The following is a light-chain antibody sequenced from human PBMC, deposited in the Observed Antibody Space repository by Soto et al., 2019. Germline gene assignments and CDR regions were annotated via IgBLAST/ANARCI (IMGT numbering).Light chain of an antibody. J-gene: IGLJ1*01. V-gene: IGLV1-40*01. CDR2: NNS. CDR1: SSNIGAGSD. CDR3: QSYDRSLRGV. Sequence: QSVLTQPPSVSGAPGQRVTISCTGSSSNIGAGSDVHWYQQLPGTAPKLLIYNNSNRPSGVPDRFSGSKSGTSASLAITGLQADDEADSYCQSYDRSLRGVFGSGTKVTVL.